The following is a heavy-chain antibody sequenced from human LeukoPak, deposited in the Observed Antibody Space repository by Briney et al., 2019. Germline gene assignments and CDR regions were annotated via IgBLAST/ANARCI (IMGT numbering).Heavy chain of an antibody. V-gene: IGHV1-18*04. CDR2: ISAYNGNT. J-gene: IGHJ4*02. CDR1: GYTFTGYY. D-gene: IGHD1-26*01. CDR3: ASSGVGATLPVRD. Sequence: GASVKVSCKASGYTFTGYYMHWVRQAPGQGLEWMGWISAYNGNTNYAQKLQGRVTMTTDTSTSTAYMELRSLRSDDTAVYYCASSGVGATLPVRDWGQGTLVTVSS.